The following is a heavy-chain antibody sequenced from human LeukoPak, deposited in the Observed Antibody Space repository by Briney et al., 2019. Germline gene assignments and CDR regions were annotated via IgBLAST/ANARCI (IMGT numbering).Heavy chain of an antibody. CDR1: GYTFTGYY. CDR2: ISAYNGNT. Sequence: GASVKVSCKASGYTFTGYYMHWVRQAPGQGLEWMGWISAYNGNTNYAQKLQGRVTMTTDTSTSTAYMELRSLRSDDTAVYYCARVVGGSESPHYYYMDVWGKGTTVTVSS. J-gene: IGHJ6*03. CDR3: ARVVGGSESPHYYYMDV. V-gene: IGHV1-18*04. D-gene: IGHD1-26*01.